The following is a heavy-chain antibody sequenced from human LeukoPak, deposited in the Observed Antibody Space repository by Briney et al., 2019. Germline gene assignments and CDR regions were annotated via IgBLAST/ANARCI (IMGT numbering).Heavy chain of an antibody. Sequence: PPETLSLTCTLSGGSTSIDNSSCIPHRPQEGLWWVWYIYYTGSTNYNPTIKSPVTISVDTSKNQFSLKLRSVTAADTAVYYCTTATYYDFGSGPSHLDVRGKGTTVTVSS. V-gene: IGHV4-59*03. D-gene: IGHD3-3*01. CDR1: GGSTSIDN. J-gene: IGHJ6*04. CDR2: IYYTGST. CDR3: TTATYYDFGSGPSHLDV.